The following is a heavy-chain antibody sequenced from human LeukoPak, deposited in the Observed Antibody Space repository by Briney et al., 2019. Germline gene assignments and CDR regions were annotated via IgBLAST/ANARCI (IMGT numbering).Heavy chain of an antibody. J-gene: IGHJ4*02. CDR1: GYIFTSYG. CDR3: AGSLGYCTSNVCYLKY. D-gene: IGHD2-8*01. V-gene: IGHV1-18*01. Sequence: ASVKVSCKASGYIFTSYGISWVRQAPGQGLEWMGWINPYNGNTKYPQKFQGRVTMTTDTSTNTAYMELRSLRSDDTAVYYCAGSLGYCTSNVCYLKYWGQGTLVTVSS. CDR2: INPYNGNT.